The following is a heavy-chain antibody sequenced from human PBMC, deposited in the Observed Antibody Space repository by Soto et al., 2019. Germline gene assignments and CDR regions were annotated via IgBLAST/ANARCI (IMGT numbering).Heavy chain of an antibody. CDR1: SGPSSSHN. Sequence: QVQLQQSGPGLVKPSETLSLTCTVSSGPSSSHNWGWIRQPPGRGLEWIGYIYYTGSTSYNPSLKSPVTISADTSTNHISLTLSAVTAADTAVYYCVRQGIGDLHGLVDVLGQGTTVSVSS. J-gene: IGHJ6*02. CDR3: VRQGIGDLHGLVDV. V-gene: IGHV4-59*08. CDR2: IYYTGST. D-gene: IGHD3-10*01.